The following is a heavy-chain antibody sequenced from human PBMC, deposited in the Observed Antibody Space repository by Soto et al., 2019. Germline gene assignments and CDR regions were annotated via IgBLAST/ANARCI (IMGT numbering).Heavy chain of an antibody. Sequence: GGSLRLSCAASGFNFGGHAMTWVRQAPGKGLEWVSALTPGGETTYYTDSVKGRFTISRDNAKNTLYLQMNSLTAADTAVYYCAKDSPVCGNYKDLDYWGQGTLVTVSS. CDR1: GFNFGGHA. J-gene: IGHJ4*02. D-gene: IGHD1-26*01. CDR2: LTPGGETT. CDR3: AKDSPVCGNYKDLDY. V-gene: IGHV3-23*01.